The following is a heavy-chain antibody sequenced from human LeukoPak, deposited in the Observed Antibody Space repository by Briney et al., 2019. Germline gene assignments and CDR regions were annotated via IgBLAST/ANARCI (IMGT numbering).Heavy chain of an antibody. D-gene: IGHD4-17*01. CDR1: GGSISRYY. J-gene: IGHJ5*02. CDR2: IYYRGST. Sequence: PSETLSLTCTVSGGSISRYYWSWIRQPPGKGLEGIGYIYYRGSTNYNPSLKSRVTISVDTSKNQVSLKLSSVTAADTAVYYCARQVAADYGDYVWFDPWGQGTRVTVSS. CDR3: ARQVAADYGDYVWFDP. V-gene: IGHV4-59*08.